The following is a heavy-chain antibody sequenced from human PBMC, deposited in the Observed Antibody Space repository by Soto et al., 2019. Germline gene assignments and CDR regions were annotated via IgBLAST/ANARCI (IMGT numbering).Heavy chain of an antibody. J-gene: IGHJ4*02. V-gene: IGHV1-46*01. Sequence: ASVKVSCKASGYIFINYYIHWVRQAPGQGLEWIGIINPNGGSTNYAQKFRGRVTMARDTSTSTVSVTAADTAVYYCARSPGSTTANYFDYWGQGALVTVSS. CDR1: GYIFINYY. D-gene: IGHD2-21*02. CDR3: ARSPGSTTANYFDY. CDR2: INPNGGST.